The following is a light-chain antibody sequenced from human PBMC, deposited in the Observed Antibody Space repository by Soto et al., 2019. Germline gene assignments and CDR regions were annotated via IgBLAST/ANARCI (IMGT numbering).Light chain of an antibody. CDR2: GAS. CDR1: QSVSSSY. CDR3: QQANSFPLT. V-gene: IGKV3-20*01. J-gene: IGKJ4*01. Sequence: EIVLTQSPGTLSLSPGEGATLSCRASQSVSSSYLAWYQQKPGQAPRLLIYGASSRATGIPDRFSGGGSGTDFTLTISSLQPEDFATYYCQQANSFPLTFGGGTKVEIK.